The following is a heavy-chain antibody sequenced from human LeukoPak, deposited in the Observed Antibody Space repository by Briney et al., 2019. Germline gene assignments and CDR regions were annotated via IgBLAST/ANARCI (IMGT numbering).Heavy chain of an antibody. CDR2: INHSGST. J-gene: IGHJ4*02. V-gene: IGHV4-34*01. CDR1: GGSFSGYY. CDR3: ARGAVAGTFLDY. Sequence: SETLSLTCAVYGGSFSGYYWSWIRQPPGKGLEWIGEINHSGSTNYNPSRKSRVTTSVDTSTNHFSLKLSSVPAADTAVYYCARGAVAGTFLDYWGQGTLVTVSS. D-gene: IGHD6-19*01.